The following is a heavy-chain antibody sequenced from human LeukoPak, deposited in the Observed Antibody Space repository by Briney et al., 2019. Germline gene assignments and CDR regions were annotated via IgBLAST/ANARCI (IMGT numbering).Heavy chain of an antibody. Sequence: SVKVSCKASGGTFSSYAISWVRQAPGQGLEWMGGIIPIFGTANYAQKFQGRVTITADESTSTAYMELSSLRSEDTAVYYCARAPGLYGSGSYSPYYYYGMDVWGQGTTVTVSS. CDR3: ARAPGLYGSGSYSPYYYYGMDV. CDR1: GGTFSSYA. CDR2: IIPIFGTA. D-gene: IGHD3-10*01. V-gene: IGHV1-69*13. J-gene: IGHJ6*02.